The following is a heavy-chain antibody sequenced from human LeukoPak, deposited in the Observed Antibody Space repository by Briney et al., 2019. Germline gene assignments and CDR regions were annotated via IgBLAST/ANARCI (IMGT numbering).Heavy chain of an antibody. CDR3: ARVRGRYGDYNFDY. J-gene: IGHJ4*02. CDR2: IKQDGSEK. D-gene: IGHD4-17*01. Sequence: GSLRLSCAASGFTFSSYWMSWVRQAPGKGLEWVANIKQDGSEKYYVDSVKGRFTISRDNAKNSLYLQMNSLRAEDTAVYYCARVRGRYGDYNFDYWGQGTLVTVSS. V-gene: IGHV3-7*01. CDR1: GFTFSSYW.